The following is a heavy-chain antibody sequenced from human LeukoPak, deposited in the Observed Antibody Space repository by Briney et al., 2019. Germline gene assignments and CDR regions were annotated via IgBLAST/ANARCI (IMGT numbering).Heavy chain of an antibody. CDR2: ISGSGGST. D-gene: IGHD3-22*01. Sequence: GGSLRLSCAASGFTFSSYAMSWVRQAPGKGLEWVSAISGSGGSTYYADSVKGRFTISRDNSKNTLYLQMNSLRAEDTAVYYCAKEIFIVVVITGGGPFDYWGQGTLVTVSS. V-gene: IGHV3-23*01. CDR3: AKEIFIVVVITGGGPFDY. CDR1: GFTFSSYA. J-gene: IGHJ4*02.